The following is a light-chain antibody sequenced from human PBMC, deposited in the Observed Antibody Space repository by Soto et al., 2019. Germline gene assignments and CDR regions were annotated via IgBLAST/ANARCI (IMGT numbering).Light chain of an antibody. CDR1: QSVSSNY. Sequence: EIVLTQSPGTLSLSPGERATLSCRASQSVSSNYLAWYQQKPGQAPRLLMYGVDSRATGIPDRFSGSGSGTDFTLTISRLGPEDFAVYYCLQYGSSPWTFGQGTKVEIK. J-gene: IGKJ1*01. CDR2: GVD. CDR3: LQYGSSPWT. V-gene: IGKV3-20*01.